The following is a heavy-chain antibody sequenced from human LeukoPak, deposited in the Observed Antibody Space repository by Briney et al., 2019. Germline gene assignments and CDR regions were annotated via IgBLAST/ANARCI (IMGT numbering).Heavy chain of an antibody. Sequence: RQATGXGLEWMGWMNPNSGNTGYAQKFQGRVTMTRNTSISTAYMELSSLRSEDTAVYYCARVLVNWLWVRPYYYYGMDVWGQGTTVTVSS. D-gene: IGHD5-18*01. V-gene: IGHV1-8*01. CDR2: MNPNSGNT. CDR3: ARVLVNWLWVRPYYYYGMDV. J-gene: IGHJ6*02.